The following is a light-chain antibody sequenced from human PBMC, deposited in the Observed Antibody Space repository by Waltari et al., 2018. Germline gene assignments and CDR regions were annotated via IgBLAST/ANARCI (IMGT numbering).Light chain of an antibody. CDR2: EVS. Sequence: LTQPASVSGSPGQSITISCTGTSSDVGGYNYASWYQQHPGKAPKLMIYEVSNRPSGVSNRFSGSKSGNTASLTISGLQAEDEADYYCSSYTSSSTLVVFGGGTKLTVL. CDR3: SSYTSSSTLVV. CDR1: SSDVGGYNY. J-gene: IGLJ2*01. V-gene: IGLV2-14*01.